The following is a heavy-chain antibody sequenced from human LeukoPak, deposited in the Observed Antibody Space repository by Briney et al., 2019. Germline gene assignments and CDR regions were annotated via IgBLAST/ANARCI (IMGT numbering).Heavy chain of an antibody. CDR3: ARGVTAYYFDY. D-gene: IGHD2-21*02. V-gene: IGHV3-53*01. CDR2: IYSGGST. Sequence: GGSLRLSCAASGFTVSSNYMSWVRQPPGKGLEWISVIYSGGSTYYEDSLKGRFTISRDNSKNTLYLQMNSLRGEDMAVYYCARGVTAYYFDYWGQGTLVTVSS. J-gene: IGHJ4*02. CDR1: GFTVSSNY.